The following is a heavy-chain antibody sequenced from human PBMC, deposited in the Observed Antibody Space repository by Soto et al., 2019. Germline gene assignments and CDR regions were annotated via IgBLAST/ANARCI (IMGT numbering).Heavy chain of an antibody. CDR1: GYTFTGHY. V-gene: IGHV1-2*02. J-gene: IGHJ4*02. Sequence: QVQLVQSGAEVKKPGASVKVSCKASGYTFTGHYMYWVRQAPGQGLEWMGWINPDNGGTSYAQKFQGRVTMTTDTSINTAYMELSRLRFDDTAVYYCAREVGKVGYSSSSCDYWGQGSLVTVST. CDR2: INPDNGGT. CDR3: AREVGKVGYSSSSCDY. D-gene: IGHD6-6*01.